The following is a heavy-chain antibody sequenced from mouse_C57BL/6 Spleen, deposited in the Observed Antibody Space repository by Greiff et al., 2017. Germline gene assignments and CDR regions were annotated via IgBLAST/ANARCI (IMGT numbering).Heavy chain of an antibody. J-gene: IGHJ2*01. D-gene: IGHD1-1*01. Sequence: QVHLQQPGTELVKPGASVKLSCKASGYTFTSYWMHWVKQRPGQGLEWIGNINPSNGGTKYNEKFKSKATLTVDKSSSTAYMQLSSLTSEDSAVYYCARKSYGSSFFDYWGQGTTLTVSS. V-gene: IGHV1-53*01. CDR2: INPSNGGT. CDR1: GYTFTSYW. CDR3: ARKSYGSSFFDY.